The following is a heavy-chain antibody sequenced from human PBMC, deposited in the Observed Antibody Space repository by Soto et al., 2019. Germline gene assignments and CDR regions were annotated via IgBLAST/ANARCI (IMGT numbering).Heavy chain of an antibody. V-gene: IGHV3-30-3*01. CDR1: GFTFSSYA. J-gene: IGHJ5*02. Sequence: PGGSRRLSCAASGFTFSSYAMHWVRQAPGKGLEWVAVISYDGSNKYYADSVKGRFTISRDNSKNTLYLQMNSLRAEDMAVYYCARSPSYYYDSSGYYPRGPFDPWGQGALVTVSS. D-gene: IGHD3-22*01. CDR2: ISYDGSNK. CDR3: ARSPSYYYDSSGYYPRGPFDP.